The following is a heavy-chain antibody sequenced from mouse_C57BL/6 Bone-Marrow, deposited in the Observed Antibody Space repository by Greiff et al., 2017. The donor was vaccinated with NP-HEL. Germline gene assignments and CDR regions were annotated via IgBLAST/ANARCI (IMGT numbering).Heavy chain of an antibody. CDR1: GYTFTDYY. CDR3: AREGFPRDYAMDY. Sequence: EVQLQQSGPELVKPGASVKISCKASGYTFTDYYMNWVKQSHGKSLEWIGDINPNNGGTSYTQKFKGKATLTVDKSSSTAYMELRSLTSEDSAVYYCAREGFPRDYAMDYWGQGTSVTVSS. J-gene: IGHJ4*01. CDR2: INPNNGGT. V-gene: IGHV1-26*01.